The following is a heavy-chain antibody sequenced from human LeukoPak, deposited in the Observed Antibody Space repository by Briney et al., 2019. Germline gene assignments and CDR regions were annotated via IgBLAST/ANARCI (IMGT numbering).Heavy chain of an antibody. CDR3: ARGGYCSSTSCYDNFDY. Sequence: GESLKISCKGSGXSFTSHWIGWVRQMPGKGLEWMGIIYPGDSDTRYSPSFQGQVTISADKSISTAYLQWSSLKASDTAMYYCARGGYCSSTSCYDNFDYWGQGTLVTVSS. CDR1: GXSFTSHW. D-gene: IGHD2-2*01. J-gene: IGHJ4*02. CDR2: IYPGDSDT. V-gene: IGHV5-51*01.